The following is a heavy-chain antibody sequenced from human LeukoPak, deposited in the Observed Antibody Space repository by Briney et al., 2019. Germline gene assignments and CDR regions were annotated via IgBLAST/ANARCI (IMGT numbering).Heavy chain of an antibody. V-gene: IGHV1-46*01. D-gene: IGHD1-26*01. CDR3: ARGLRGGLSGSLGCLFASYYTYYYMDV. J-gene: IGHJ6*03. CDR2: INPSDGAT. CDR1: GYTFTMYY. Sequence: ASVKVSCKASGYTFTMYYIHWVRQAPGQGLEWMGMINPSDGATTYAQRFQGTVTMTRDMSTTTVYMDLRSLRSEDTAVYFCARGLRGGLSGSLGCLFASYYTYYYMDVWGRGTTVTVSS.